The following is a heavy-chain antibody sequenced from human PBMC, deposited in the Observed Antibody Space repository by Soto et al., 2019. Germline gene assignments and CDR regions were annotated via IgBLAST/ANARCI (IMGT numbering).Heavy chain of an antibody. CDR3: ARDKAPMTTVTTGWFDP. CDR1: GYTFTGYY. V-gene: IGHV1-2*04. CDR2: INPNSGGT. D-gene: IGHD4-4*01. Sequence: QVQLVQSGAEVKKPGASVQVSCKASGYTFTGYYMHWVRQAPGQGLEWMGWINPNSGGTNYAQKFQGWVTMTRDTSISTAYMELSRLRSDDTAGYYCARDKAPMTTVTTGWFDPWGQGTLVTVSS. J-gene: IGHJ5*02.